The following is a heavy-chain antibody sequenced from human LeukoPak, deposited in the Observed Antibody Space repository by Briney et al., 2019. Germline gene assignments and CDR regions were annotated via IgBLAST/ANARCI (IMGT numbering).Heavy chain of an antibody. D-gene: IGHD3-16*01. CDR2: ISWNSGSI. V-gene: IGHV3-9*01. CDR3: ARGHRQNDYRTWRAFDI. Sequence: GGSLRLSCAASGFTFDDYAMHWVRQAPGKGLEWVSGISWNSGSIGYADSVKGRFTISRDNAKNSLYLQINSLRAEDTAVYYCARGHRQNDYRTWRAFDIWGQGTMVTVSS. CDR1: GFTFDDYA. J-gene: IGHJ3*02.